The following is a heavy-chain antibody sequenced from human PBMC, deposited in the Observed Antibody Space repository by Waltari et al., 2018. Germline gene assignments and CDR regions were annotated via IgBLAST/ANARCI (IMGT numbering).Heavy chain of an antibody. CDR1: GFTFGSFW. CDR2: ISDDGSRI. CDR3: VRGFSTSPSSY. Sequence: EVQLVESGGGLVQPGESLRLSCAASGFTFGSFWMHWVRQVSGKGLVWVASISDDGSRIGYADSVKGRFTISRDNANNTLYLQMNRLRGDDTVVYYCVRGFSTSPSSYWGQGALVTVSS. V-gene: IGHV3-74*01. D-gene: IGHD2-2*01. J-gene: IGHJ4*02.